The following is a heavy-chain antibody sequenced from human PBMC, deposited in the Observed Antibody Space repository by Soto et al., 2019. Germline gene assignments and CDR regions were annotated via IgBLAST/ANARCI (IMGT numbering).Heavy chain of an antibody. D-gene: IGHD4-17*01. CDR2: INPSGST. Sequence: QVQLQLWGAGLLKPSETLCLICSVYGGSFSGYYWSWIRQPPGKGLEWIGEINPSGSTNYTPSLKSRVSISVDTSKNQFSLKLSSVTAADTAVYYCARSRHGGAADWGQGTLVTVSS. CDR1: GGSFSGYY. CDR3: ARSRHGGAAD. V-gene: IGHV4-34*01. J-gene: IGHJ4*02.